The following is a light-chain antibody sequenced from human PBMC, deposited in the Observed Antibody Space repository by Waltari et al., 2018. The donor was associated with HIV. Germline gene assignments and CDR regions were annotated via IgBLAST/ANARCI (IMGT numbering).Light chain of an antibody. CDR1: TSDIGIFDS. J-gene: IGLJ2*01. CDR3: CSYTAIHTLI. V-gene: IGLV2-14*01. Sequence: QSALTQPASASGSPGQSITISCAGTTSDIGIFDSVSWYQQPPGRAPQLMIFGVYSRPSGVSSRFSGSKSGNTASLTISGLHAEDEANYYCCSYTAIHTLIFGGGTKLTVL. CDR2: GVY.